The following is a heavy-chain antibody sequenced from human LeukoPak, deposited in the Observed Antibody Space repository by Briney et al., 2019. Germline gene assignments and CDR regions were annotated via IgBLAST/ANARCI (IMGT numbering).Heavy chain of an antibody. Sequence: SETLSLTCTISGDSVTTYYWSWILQPPGKGLEWLGYVYYSGSATYNPSLKSRVTISVDTSKNQFSLRLSSVTAADTAVYYCARDGSNWSNDYYHGVDVWGQGTTVTVSS. CDR2: VYYSGSA. J-gene: IGHJ6*02. D-gene: IGHD4-11*01. CDR1: GDSVTTYY. CDR3: ARDGSNWSNDYYHGVDV. V-gene: IGHV4-59*02.